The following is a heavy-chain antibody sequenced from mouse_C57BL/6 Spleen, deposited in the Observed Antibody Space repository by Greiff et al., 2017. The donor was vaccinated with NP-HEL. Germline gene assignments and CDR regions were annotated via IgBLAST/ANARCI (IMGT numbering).Heavy chain of an antibody. V-gene: IGHV5-9-1*02. CDR1: GFTFSSYA. Sequence: EVQRVESGEGLVKPGGSLKLSCAASGFTFSSYAMSWVRQTPEKRLEWVAYISSGGDYIYYADTVKGRFTISRDNARNTLYLQMSSLKSEDTAMYYCTRVYDYDHYAMDYWGQGTSVTVSS. D-gene: IGHD2-4*01. CDR2: ISSGGDYI. CDR3: TRVYDYDHYAMDY. J-gene: IGHJ4*01.